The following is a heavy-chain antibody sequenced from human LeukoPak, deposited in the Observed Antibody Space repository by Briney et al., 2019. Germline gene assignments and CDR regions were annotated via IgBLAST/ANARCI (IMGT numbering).Heavy chain of an antibody. CDR3: ARVPSASNYKEGSSLAYYYGMDV. CDR1: GFTFSSYG. Sequence: GGSLRLSCAASGFTFSSYGMHWVRQAPGKGLVWVSRINSDGSSTSYADSVKGRFTISRDNAKNTLYLQMNSLRAEDTAVYYCARVPSASNYKEGSSLAYYYGMDVWGQGTTVTVSS. J-gene: IGHJ6*02. D-gene: IGHD4-11*01. CDR2: INSDGSST. V-gene: IGHV3-74*01.